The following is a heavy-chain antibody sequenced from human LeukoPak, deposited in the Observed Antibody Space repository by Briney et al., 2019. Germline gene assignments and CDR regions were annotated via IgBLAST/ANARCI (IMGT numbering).Heavy chain of an antibody. J-gene: IGHJ4*02. Sequence: GGSLRLSCAASGFTFSSYSMNWVRQAPGEGLEWVSSISSSSSYIYYADSVKGRFTISRDNAKNSLYLQMNSLRAEDTAVYYCARADFCSGGSCYPYPFDYWGQGTLVTVSS. CDR3: ARADFCSGGSCYPYPFDY. V-gene: IGHV3-21*01. CDR1: GFTFSSYS. CDR2: ISSSSSYI. D-gene: IGHD2-15*01.